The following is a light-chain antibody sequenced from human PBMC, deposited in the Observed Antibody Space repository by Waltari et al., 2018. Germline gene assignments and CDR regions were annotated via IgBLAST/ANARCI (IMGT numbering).Light chain of an antibody. CDR1: QSVRNSY. V-gene: IGKV3-20*01. J-gene: IGKJ4*01. CDR3: QQYGTWLT. CDR2: GAS. Sequence: EIVLMQSPGTLSLSPGERATLSCRASQSVRNSYLAWYQQKPGQAPRLLIYGASSRATAIPDRFSGSGSETDFTLTISRLEPEDFAVYYCQQYGTWLTFGGGTKVEIK.